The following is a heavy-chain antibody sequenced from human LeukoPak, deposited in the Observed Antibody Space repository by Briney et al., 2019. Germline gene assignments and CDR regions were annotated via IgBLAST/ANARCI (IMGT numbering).Heavy chain of an antibody. CDR1: GYTFTSYG. CDR3: ARDRRLLRYFDWLLDNFDY. CDR2: ISAYNGNT. J-gene: IGHJ4*02. V-gene: IGHV1-18*04. D-gene: IGHD3-9*01. Sequence: VASVKVSCKASGYTFTSYGISWVRQAPGQGLEWMGWISAYNGNTNYAQKLQGRVTMTTDTSTSTAYMELRSLRSDDTAVYYCARDRRLLRYFDWLLDNFDYWGQGTLVTVSS.